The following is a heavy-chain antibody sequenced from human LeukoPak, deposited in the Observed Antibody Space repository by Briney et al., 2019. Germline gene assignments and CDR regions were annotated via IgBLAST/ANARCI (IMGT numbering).Heavy chain of an antibody. Sequence: GSSVKVSCKASGGTFSSYAISWVRQAPGQGLEWMGGIIPIFGIPNYAQRFQGRATITADESTRTAYMELSSLRSEDTAVYYCARDSIPDRPGLDYFYYMGVWGKGTTVTVSS. D-gene: IGHD6-6*01. CDR1: GGTFSSYA. CDR2: IIPIFGIP. J-gene: IGHJ6*03. CDR3: ARDSIPDRPGLDYFYYMGV. V-gene: IGHV1-69*01.